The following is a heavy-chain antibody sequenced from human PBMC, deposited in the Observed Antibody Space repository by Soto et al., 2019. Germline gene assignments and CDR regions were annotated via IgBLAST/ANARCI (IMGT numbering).Heavy chain of an antibody. D-gene: IGHD4-17*01. CDR2: INPNTGDT. CDR1: GYSLSDYH. Sequence: ASVKVSCKAPGYSLSDYHIHWVRQAPGQGLEWVGRINPNTGDTDYAQNFQGSVTLTRDTSISTAYMELTSLRSDDTAVYFCARESDCRDYRLFYFYAVDIWGQGTTVTVSS. CDR3: ARESDCRDYRLFYFYAVDI. V-gene: IGHV1-2*06. J-gene: IGHJ6*02.